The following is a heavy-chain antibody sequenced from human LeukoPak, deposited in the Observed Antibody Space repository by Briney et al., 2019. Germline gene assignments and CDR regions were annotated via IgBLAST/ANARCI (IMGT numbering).Heavy chain of an antibody. Sequence: GGSLRLSCAASGFTSSSYTMSWVRQAPGKGREWVSAIVGSGGSTYYADSVKGRFTISRDNSKNTRYLQMNSPRAEDPAVYYCAKPGGMYYYDSSGYNTPGYFDYWGQGTLVTVSS. CDR3: AKPGGMYYYDSSGYNTPGYFDY. CDR2: IVGSGGST. J-gene: IGHJ4*02. D-gene: IGHD3-22*01. V-gene: IGHV3-23*01. CDR1: GFTSSSYT.